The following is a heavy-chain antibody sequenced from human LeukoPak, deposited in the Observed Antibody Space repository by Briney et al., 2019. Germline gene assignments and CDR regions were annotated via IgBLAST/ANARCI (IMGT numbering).Heavy chain of an antibody. D-gene: IGHD3-3*01. V-gene: IGHV4-39*01. J-gene: IGHJ5*02. CDR2: IYYSGST. CDR1: GGSISSSSYY. Sequence: NPSETLSLTCTVSGGSISSSSYYWGWIRQPPGKGLEWIGSIYYSGSTYYNPSLKSRVTISVDTSKNQFSLKLSSVTAADTAVYYCARASTHDFWSGPQAPNWFDPWGQGTLVTVSS. CDR3: ARASTHDFWSGPQAPNWFDP.